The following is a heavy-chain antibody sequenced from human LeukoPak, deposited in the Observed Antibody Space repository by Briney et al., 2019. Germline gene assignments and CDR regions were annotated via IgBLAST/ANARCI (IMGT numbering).Heavy chain of an antibody. J-gene: IGHJ5*02. CDR1: GYTFTSYD. Sequence: ASVKVSCKASGYTFTSYDINWVRQATGQGLEWMGWMNPNSGNTGYAQKFQGRVTMTRDMSTSTVYMELSSLRSEDTAVYYCARGTEQQVTNWFDPWGQGTLVTVSS. V-gene: IGHV1-8*02. D-gene: IGHD6-13*01. CDR3: ARGTEQQVTNWFDP. CDR2: MNPNSGNT.